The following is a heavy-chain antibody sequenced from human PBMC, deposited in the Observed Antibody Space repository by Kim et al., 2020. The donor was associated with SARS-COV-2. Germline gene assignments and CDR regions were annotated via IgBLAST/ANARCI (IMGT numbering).Heavy chain of an antibody. D-gene: IGHD6-13*01. J-gene: IGHJ5*02. CDR3: ARDLIAAAGTGWFDP. Sequence: KFQGRVTMTRDTSTSTVYMELSSLRSEDTAVDYCARDLIAAAGTGWFDPWGQGTLVTVSS. V-gene: IGHV1-46*01.